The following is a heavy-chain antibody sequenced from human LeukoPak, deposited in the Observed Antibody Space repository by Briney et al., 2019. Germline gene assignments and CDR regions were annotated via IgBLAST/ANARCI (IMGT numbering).Heavy chain of an antibody. D-gene: IGHD2-21*01. CDR1: GVSMSAYQ. CDR3: ATSNDAKIAPFDH. V-gene: IGHV4-4*08. J-gene: IGHJ4*02. CDR2: INTKWGT. Sequence: SETLSLTCTVSGVSMSAYQWSWVRESPEKALEWIGCINTKWGTSYNPSLKSRVTTSVGTSKGQFSLTLAPVNARDTAGYYFATSNDAKIAPFDHWGQGAPVSVSS.